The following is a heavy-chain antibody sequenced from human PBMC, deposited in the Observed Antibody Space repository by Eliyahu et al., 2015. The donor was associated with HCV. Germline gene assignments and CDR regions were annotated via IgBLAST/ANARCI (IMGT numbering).Heavy chain of an antibody. CDR1: GFTFSKAW. CDR2: IKTKTDGGTT. V-gene: IGHV3-15*01. D-gene: IGHD3-22*01. Sequence: EVQLVESGGGLVKPGGSLRLSCAVSGFTFSKAWMXWVRQAPGKGLGWVGRIKTKTDGGTTDYTAPVKGRFTISRDDSKNTLYLQMSSLKTEDTAVYYCTTNYDSSGRSLDYWGQGTLVTVSS. CDR3: TTNYDSSGRSLDY. J-gene: IGHJ4*02.